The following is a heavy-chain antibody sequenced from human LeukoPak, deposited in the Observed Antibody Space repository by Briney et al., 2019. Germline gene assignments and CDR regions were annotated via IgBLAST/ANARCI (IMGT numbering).Heavy chain of an antibody. J-gene: IGHJ4*02. V-gene: IGHV3-66*01. Sequence: PGGSLRLSCAASGFTVSDIYMSWVRQAPGKGLEWVSVIYSGGNTYYADSVKGRFTISRDNAKNTVYLQINSLRAEDTALYYCARAMLDSSGRDYWGQGTLVTVSS. CDR3: ARAMLDSSGRDY. CDR2: IYSGGNT. CDR1: GFTVSDIY. D-gene: IGHD3-22*01.